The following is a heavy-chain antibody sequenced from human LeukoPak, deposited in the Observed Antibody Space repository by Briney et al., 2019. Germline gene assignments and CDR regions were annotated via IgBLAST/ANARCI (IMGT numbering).Heavy chain of an antibody. CDR3: ARDTSSSHFDY. J-gene: IGHJ4*02. CDR2: IYHSGST. V-gene: IGHV4-38-2*02. Sequence: PSETLSLTCTVSGYSISSGYYWGWIRQPPGKGLEWIGSIYHSGSTYYNPSLKSRVTISVDTSKNQFSLKLSSVTAADTAVYYCARDTSSSHFDYWGQGTLVTVSS. D-gene: IGHD6-6*01. CDR1: GYSISSGYY.